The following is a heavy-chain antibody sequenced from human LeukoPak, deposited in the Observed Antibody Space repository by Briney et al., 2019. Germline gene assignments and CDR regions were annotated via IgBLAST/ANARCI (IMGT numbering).Heavy chain of an antibody. CDR1: GGTFSSYA. CDR3: ATDLFRYSSGWLPDY. D-gene: IGHD6-19*01. J-gene: IGHJ4*02. V-gene: IGHV1-18*01. CDR2: ISAYNGNT. Sequence: ASVKVSCKASGGTFSSYAISWVRQAPGQGLEWMGWISAYNGNTNYAQKLQGRVTMTTDTSTSTAYMELSSLRSEDTAVYYCATDLFRYSSGWLPDYWGQGTLVTVSS.